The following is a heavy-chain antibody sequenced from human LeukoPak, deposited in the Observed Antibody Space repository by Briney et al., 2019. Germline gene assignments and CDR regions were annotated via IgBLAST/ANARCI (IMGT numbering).Heavy chain of an antibody. J-gene: IGHJ5*02. CDR3: ARSKRAVVVVAATEVWFDP. CDR2: MNPNSGNT. V-gene: IGHV1-8*01. Sequence: ASVKVSCKASGYTFTSYDINWVRQAPGQGLEWMGWMNPNSGNTVYAQKFQGRVTMTRNTSISTAYMELSSLRSEDTAVYYCARSKRAVVVVAATEVWFDPWGQGTLVTVAS. CDR1: GYTFTSYD. D-gene: IGHD2-15*01.